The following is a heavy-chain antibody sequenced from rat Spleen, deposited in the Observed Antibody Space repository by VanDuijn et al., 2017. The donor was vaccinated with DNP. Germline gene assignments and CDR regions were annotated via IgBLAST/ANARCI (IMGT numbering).Heavy chain of an antibody. V-gene: IGHV5-46*01. D-gene: IGHD1-2*01. Sequence: EVQLVESGGGLVQPGRSMKLSCAASGFTFSSFPMAWVRQAPTKGLEWVATISASGGRSFYRDSVKGRFTISRDNAKSTLNLQMNSLRSEDTATYYCTRDNYNSHMPYYYAMDAWGQGTSVTVSS. CDR2: ISASGGRS. CDR3: TRDNYNSHMPYYYAMDA. J-gene: IGHJ4*01. CDR1: GFTFSSFP.